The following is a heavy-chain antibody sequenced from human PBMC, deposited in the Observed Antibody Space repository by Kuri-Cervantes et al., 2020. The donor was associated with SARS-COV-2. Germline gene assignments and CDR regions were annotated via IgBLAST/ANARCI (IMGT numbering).Heavy chain of an antibody. V-gene: IGHV4-39*01. D-gene: IGHD3-3*01. CDR2: IYYSGST. CDR1: GGSISSSSYY. J-gene: IGHJ5*02. CDR3: ARQMMSSITIFGVVITRSWFDP. Sequence: SETLSLTCTVSGGSISSSSYYWGWIRQPPGKGLEWIGSIYYSGSTYYNPSLKSRVTISVDTSKNQFSLKLSSLTAAYTAVYYCARQMMSSITIFGVVITRSWFDPRGEGTLVTVSS.